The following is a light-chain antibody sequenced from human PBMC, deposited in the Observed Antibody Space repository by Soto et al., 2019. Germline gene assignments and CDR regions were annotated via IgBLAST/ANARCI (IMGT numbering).Light chain of an antibody. CDR3: CSYAGSYTYV. CDR1: SSDVGGYNY. Sequence: QSALTQPRSVSGSPGQSVTISCTGTSSDVGGYNYVSWYQQHPGKAPKLIMYDVSKRPSGVPDRFSGSKSGKTASLTISGLKAEDEAEYYCCSYAGSYTYVFGTETKVTVL. CDR2: DVS. V-gene: IGLV2-11*01. J-gene: IGLJ1*01.